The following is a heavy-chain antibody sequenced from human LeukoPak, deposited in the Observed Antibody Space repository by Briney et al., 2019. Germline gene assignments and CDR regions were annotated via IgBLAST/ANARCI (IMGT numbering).Heavy chain of an antibody. J-gene: IGHJ4*02. CDR3: ARFADGYNHRHY. CDR2: IIPIFGTA. V-gene: IGHV1-69*13. D-gene: IGHD5-24*01. CDR1: GGTFSSYA. Sequence: GASVKVSCKASGGTFSSYAISWVRQAPGQGLKWMGGIIPIFGTANYAQKFQGRVTITADESTSTAYMELSSLRSEDTAVYYCARFADGYNHRHYWGQGTLVTVSS.